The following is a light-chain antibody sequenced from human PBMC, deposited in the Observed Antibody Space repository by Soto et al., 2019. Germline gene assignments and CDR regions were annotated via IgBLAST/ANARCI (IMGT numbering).Light chain of an antibody. CDR3: QQYNNWPPIN. J-gene: IGKJ5*01. Sequence: IVMTHSPATLSVSPGERATLSCRTSQSVSSSLAWYQQKPGQAPSLLIYGASTRATGIPARFSGSGSGTEFTLTISSLQSEDCAVYYCQQYNNWPPINFGQGTRLEIK. CDR2: GAS. CDR1: QSVSSS. V-gene: IGKV3-15*01.